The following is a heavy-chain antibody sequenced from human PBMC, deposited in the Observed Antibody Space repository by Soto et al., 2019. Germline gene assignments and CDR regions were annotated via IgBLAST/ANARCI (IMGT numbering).Heavy chain of an antibody. CDR3: SRDEYYYDSSGNYLYYFDY. Sequence: GASVKVSCKASGYTFTSYGISWVRQAPGQGLEWMGWISAYNGNTNYAQKLQGRVTMTTDTSTSTAYMELRSLRSDDTAVYYFSRDEYYYDSSGNYLYYFDYWGQGTLVTVSS. V-gene: IGHV1-18*01. D-gene: IGHD3-22*01. J-gene: IGHJ4*02. CDR1: GYTFTSYG. CDR2: ISAYNGNT.